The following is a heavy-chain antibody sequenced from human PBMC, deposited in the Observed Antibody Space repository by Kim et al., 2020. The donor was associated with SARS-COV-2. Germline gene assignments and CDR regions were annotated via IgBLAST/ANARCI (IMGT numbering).Heavy chain of an antibody. V-gene: IGHV4-30-4*01. Sequence: SETLSLTCTVSGGSISSGDYYWSWIRQPPGKGLEWIGYIYYSGSTYYNPSLKSRVTISVDTSKNQFSLKLSSVTAADTAVYYCARYYYGSGSFAFDIWGQGTMVTVSS. CDR1: GGSISSGDYY. D-gene: IGHD3-10*01. CDR2: IYYSGST. CDR3: ARYYYGSGSFAFDI. J-gene: IGHJ3*02.